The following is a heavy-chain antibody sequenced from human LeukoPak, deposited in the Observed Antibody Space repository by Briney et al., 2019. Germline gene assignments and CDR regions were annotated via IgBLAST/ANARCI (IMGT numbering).Heavy chain of an antibody. CDR3: ARVFFWSGVTEYYFDY. D-gene: IGHD3/OR15-3a*01. Sequence: SETLSLTCTVSGVSISSGGYYWSWIRQPPGKGLEWIGSIYHSGSTYYNPSLKSRVTISVDTSKNQFSLKLSSVTAADTAVYYCARVFFWSGVTEYYFDYWGQGTLVTVSS. V-gene: IGHV4-39*07. CDR1: GVSISSGGYY. CDR2: IYHSGST. J-gene: IGHJ4*02.